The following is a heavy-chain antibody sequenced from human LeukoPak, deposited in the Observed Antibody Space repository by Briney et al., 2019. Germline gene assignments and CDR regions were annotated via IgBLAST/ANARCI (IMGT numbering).Heavy chain of an antibody. D-gene: IGHD7-27*01. J-gene: IGHJ4*02. CDR1: GFTVSSYA. CDR3: ARGRGNWGSWYFDY. Sequence: PGGSLRLSCAASGFTVSSYAMHWVRQAPGKGLEWVAVISYDGSNKYYADSVKGRFTISRDNSENTLYLQMNSLRAEDTAVYYCARGRGNWGSWYFDYWGQGTLVTVSS. CDR2: ISYDGSNK. V-gene: IGHV3-30*01.